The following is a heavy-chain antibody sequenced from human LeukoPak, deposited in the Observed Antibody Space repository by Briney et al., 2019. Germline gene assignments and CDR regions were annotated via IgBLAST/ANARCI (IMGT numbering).Heavy chain of an antibody. CDR2: LNPKTGTT. D-gene: IGHD6-19*01. Sequence: ASVKVSCKTSGFTLTSYYFFWVRLAPGQGLEWMGILNPKTGTTGYAQKFQGRVNLTRDTSTSTVYMELSSLRSEDTAIYYCVRDQRCIEVAGYYSDYWGQGTLVTVSS. J-gene: IGHJ4*02. CDR1: GFTLTSYY. CDR3: VRDQRCIEVAGYYSDY. V-gene: IGHV1-46*01.